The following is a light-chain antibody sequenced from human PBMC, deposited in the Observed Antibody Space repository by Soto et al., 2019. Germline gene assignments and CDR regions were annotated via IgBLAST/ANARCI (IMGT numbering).Light chain of an antibody. CDR1: QSVSSN. V-gene: IGKV3-15*01. CDR3: QQYNNWPPWT. CDR2: GAS. Sequence: EIVMTQSPATLSVSPGERATLSCRASQSVSSNLAWYQQKPGQAPRLLIYGASTRATGIPARFSGSGSGTDVTLTISSQQSKDFTVYYCQQYNNWPPWTFGQGTKVEIK. J-gene: IGKJ1*01.